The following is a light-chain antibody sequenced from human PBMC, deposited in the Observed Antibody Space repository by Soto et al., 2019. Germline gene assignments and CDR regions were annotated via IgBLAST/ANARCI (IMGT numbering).Light chain of an antibody. CDR1: QSVSSSY. J-gene: IGKJ1*01. V-gene: IGKV3-15*01. CDR2: GAS. Sequence: DIVMTQSPATLSVSPGERATLSCRASQSVSSSYLAWYQQKPGQAPRLLIYGASTRAADVPARFSGGGSGTEFTLTISSLQSEDFAEYHCQQYNNWPQTFGQGTKVDIK. CDR3: QQYNNWPQT.